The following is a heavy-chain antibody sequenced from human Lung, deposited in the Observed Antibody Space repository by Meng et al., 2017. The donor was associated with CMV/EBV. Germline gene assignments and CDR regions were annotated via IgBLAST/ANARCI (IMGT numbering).Heavy chain of an antibody. D-gene: IGHD3-10*02. CDR2: IYYSGST. V-gene: IGHV4-59*01. CDR3: ARGFLEGVYGRRCFDP. J-gene: IGHJ5*02. Sequence: SETXSLTCSISGGSISTYYWSWLRQSPGKGLEWIGYIYYSGSTKYNPSLESRVAISVDASKNQFSLKLTSVTAADTAVYYCARGFLEGVYGRRCFDPWGQGXLVTVSS. CDR1: GGSISTYY.